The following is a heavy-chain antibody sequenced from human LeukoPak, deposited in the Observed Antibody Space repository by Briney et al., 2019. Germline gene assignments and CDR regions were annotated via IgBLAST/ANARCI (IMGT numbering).Heavy chain of an antibody. CDR1: GGSISSGSYY. CDR3: ARDFSNYDILTGSY. V-gene: IGHV4-61*02. CDR2: IYTSGST. J-gene: IGHJ4*02. D-gene: IGHD3-9*01. Sequence: PSQTLSLTCTVSGGSISSGSYYWSWIRQPAGKGLEWIGRIYTSGSTNYNPSLKSRVSISVDTSKNQFSLKLSSVTAADTAVYYCARDFSNYDILTGSYWGQGTLVTVSS.